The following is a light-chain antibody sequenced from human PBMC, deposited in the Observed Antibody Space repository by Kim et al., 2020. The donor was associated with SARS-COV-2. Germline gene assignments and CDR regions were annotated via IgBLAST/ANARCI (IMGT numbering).Light chain of an antibody. V-gene: IGLV4-69*01. CDR1: SGHSSYA. Sequence: ASVKLTCTLSSGHSSYAIAWHQQQPEKGPRYLMKLNSDGSHSKGDGIPDRFSGSSSGAERYLTISSLQSEDEADYYCQTWGTGPVFGRGTKLTVL. CDR3: QTWGTGPV. CDR2: LNSDGSH. J-gene: IGLJ3*02.